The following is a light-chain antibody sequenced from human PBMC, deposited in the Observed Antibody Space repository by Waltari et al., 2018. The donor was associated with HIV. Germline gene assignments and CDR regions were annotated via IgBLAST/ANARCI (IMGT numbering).Light chain of an antibody. CDR1: NSNIGSNF. V-gene: IGLV1-47*01. CDR2: RNK. J-gene: IGLJ1*01. Sequence: QSGLTQPPSASGTPGQRPSISCAGNNSNIGSNFVFWYRQIPGAAPTLLVDRNKQRPSGGGDRFSGSRSVASASLVIAGLRVEDEADYYCASWDDGLRGHVFGSGTTVSV. CDR3: ASWDDGLRGHV.